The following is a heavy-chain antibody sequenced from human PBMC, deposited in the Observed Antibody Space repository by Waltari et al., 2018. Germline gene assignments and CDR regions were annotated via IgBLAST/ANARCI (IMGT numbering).Heavy chain of an antibody. CDR1: GYSISSVYY. CDR2: IYHSGST. J-gene: IGHJ5*02. Sequence: QVQLQESGPGLVKPSETLSLTCAVSGYSISSVYYWGWIRQPPGKGLEWIGSIYHSGSTYYNPSLKSRVTISVDTSKNQFSLKLSSVTAADTAVYYCARASVHYGSGSYGPWGQGTLVTVSS. D-gene: IGHD3-10*01. V-gene: IGHV4-38-2*01. CDR3: ARASVHYGSGSYGP.